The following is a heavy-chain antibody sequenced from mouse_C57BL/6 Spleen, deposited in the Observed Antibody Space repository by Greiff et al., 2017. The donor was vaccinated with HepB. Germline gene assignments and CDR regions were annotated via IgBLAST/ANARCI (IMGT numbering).Heavy chain of an antibody. J-gene: IGHJ3*01. Sequence: VQLQQPGAELVKPGASVKMSCKASGYTFTSYWITWVKQRPGQGLEWIGDIYPGSGSNNYNEKFTSKATLTVDTYSSTAYMQLSILTSEDSAVYYCARLADYYGSSGFAYWGQGTLVTVSA. D-gene: IGHD1-1*01. CDR2: IYPGSGSN. CDR3: ARLADYYGSSGFAY. CDR1: GYTFTSYW. V-gene: IGHV1-55*01.